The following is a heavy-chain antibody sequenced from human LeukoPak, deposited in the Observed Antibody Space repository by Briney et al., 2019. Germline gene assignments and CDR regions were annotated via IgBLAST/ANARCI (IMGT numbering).Heavy chain of an antibody. CDR2: IYYSGST. J-gene: IGHJ5*02. Sequence: PSETLSLTCTVSGGSIRSYYWSWIRQPPGKGLEWIGYIYYSGSTNYNPSLKSRLTISVDTSKNQFSLKLSSVTAADTAVYYCARGMTTGPDPWGQGTLVTVSS. V-gene: IGHV4-59*08. D-gene: IGHD4-17*01. CDR1: GGSIRSYY. CDR3: ARGMTTGPDP.